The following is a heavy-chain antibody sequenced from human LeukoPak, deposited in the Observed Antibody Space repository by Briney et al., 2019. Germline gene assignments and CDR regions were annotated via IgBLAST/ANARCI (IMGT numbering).Heavy chain of an antibody. CDR3: AREIRQLWIASFDY. Sequence: PSETLSLTCAVYGGSFSGYYWSWIRQPPGKGLEWIGEINHSGSTNYNPSLKSRVTISVDTSKNQFSLKLSSVTAADTAVYYCAREIRQLWIASFDYWGQGTLVTVSS. V-gene: IGHV4-34*01. CDR1: GGSFSGYY. D-gene: IGHD5-18*01. J-gene: IGHJ4*02. CDR2: INHSGST.